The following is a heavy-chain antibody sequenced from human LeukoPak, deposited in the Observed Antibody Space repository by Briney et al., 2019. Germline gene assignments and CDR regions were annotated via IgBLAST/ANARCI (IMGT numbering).Heavy chain of an antibody. CDR1: GGSINSSAYY. CDR3: ASVPNIAVAGTPFDY. J-gene: IGHJ4*02. CDR2: IYYSGST. V-gene: IGHV4-39*01. Sequence: SETPSLTCTVSGGSINSSAYYWGWIRQPPGKGLEWIGSIYYSGSTYYNPSLKSRVTISVDTSKNQFSLKLSSVTAADTAVYYCASVPNIAVAGTPFDYWGQGTLVTVSS. D-gene: IGHD6-19*01.